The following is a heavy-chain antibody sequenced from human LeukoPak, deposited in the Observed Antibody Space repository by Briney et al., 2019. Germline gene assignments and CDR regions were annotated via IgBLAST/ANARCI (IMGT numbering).Heavy chain of an antibody. CDR3: ARDGGVGATLFDY. V-gene: IGHV3-23*01. CDR1: GFTFSSYA. D-gene: IGHD1-26*01. J-gene: IGHJ4*02. Sequence: GGSLRLSCAASGFTFSSYAMSWVRQAPGKGLEWVSGISGRSGSTFYADSVKGRLTISRDNSKNTLYLQMNSLRAEDTAVYYCARDGGVGATLFDYWGQGTLVTVSS. CDR2: ISGRSGST.